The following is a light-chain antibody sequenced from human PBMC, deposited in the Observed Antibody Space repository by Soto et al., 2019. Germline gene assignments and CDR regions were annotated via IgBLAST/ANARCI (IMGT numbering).Light chain of an antibody. Sequence: DIQMTQSPSSVSASVGDRVTITCRASQSIRYWLAWYQQKPGRAPKILMTGADSLKTGVPSRFSGSGSGTDFTLTISSLQPEDFATYYCQQAYSSPLTLGGGTKVEI. V-gene: IGKV1-12*01. CDR1: QSIRYW. J-gene: IGKJ4*01. CDR2: GAD. CDR3: QQAYSSPLT.